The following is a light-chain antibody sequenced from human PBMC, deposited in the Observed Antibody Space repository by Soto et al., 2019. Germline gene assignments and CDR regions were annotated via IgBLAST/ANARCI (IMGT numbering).Light chain of an antibody. CDR2: AAS. J-gene: IGKJ5*01. Sequence: EIVLTQSPGTLSLSPGERVTLSCRASQSLSSRFLAWYQQKPGQAPRLLIYAASSRATGIPDRFSGSGSGTDFTLTISGLEPADLGVYYCQQRHNWPITFGQGTRLEIK. CDR1: QSLSSRF. V-gene: IGKV3D-20*02. CDR3: QQRHNWPIT.